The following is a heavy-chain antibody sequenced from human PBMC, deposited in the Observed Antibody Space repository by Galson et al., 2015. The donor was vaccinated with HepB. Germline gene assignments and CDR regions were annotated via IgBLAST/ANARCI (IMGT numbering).Heavy chain of an antibody. CDR3: RRREAHLEY. V-gene: IGHV3-30*03. Sequence: SLRLSCAASGFNFSTYGMQWVRQAPGKGLEWVSIISYDGRKESYTDSVKGRFTISRDNAKNIVYLQMNSLRVEDSALYYCRRREAHLEYWGQGTLVIVSP. D-gene: IGHD6-25*01. J-gene: IGHJ4*02. CDR1: GFNFSTYG. CDR2: ISYDGRKE.